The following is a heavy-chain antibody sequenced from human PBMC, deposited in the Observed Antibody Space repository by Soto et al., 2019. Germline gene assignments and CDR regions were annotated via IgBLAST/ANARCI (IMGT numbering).Heavy chain of an antibody. CDR2: INPNSGGT. Sequence: ASVKVSCKASGYTFTGYYMHWVRQAPGQGLEWMGWINPNSGGTNYAQKFQGRVTMTRDTSISTAYMELSRLRSDDTAVYYCARGDTAMAPYYYYGMDVWGQGTTVTVSS. J-gene: IGHJ6*02. CDR1: GYTFTGYY. D-gene: IGHD5-18*01. V-gene: IGHV1-2*02. CDR3: ARGDTAMAPYYYYGMDV.